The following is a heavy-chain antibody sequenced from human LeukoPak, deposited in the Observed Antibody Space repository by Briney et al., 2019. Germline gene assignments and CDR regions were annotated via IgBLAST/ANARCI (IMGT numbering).Heavy chain of an antibody. V-gene: IGHV1-18*01. Sequence: ASVKVSCKASGYTFTSYGISWVRQAPGQGLEWMGWISAYNGNTNYAQKLQGRVTMTTDTSTSTAYMELRSLRSDDTAVYYCAREVTYYYDSSGLYYFDYWGQGTLVTVSS. J-gene: IGHJ4*02. CDR3: AREVTYYYDSSGLYYFDY. CDR2: ISAYNGNT. D-gene: IGHD3-22*01. CDR1: GYTFTSYG.